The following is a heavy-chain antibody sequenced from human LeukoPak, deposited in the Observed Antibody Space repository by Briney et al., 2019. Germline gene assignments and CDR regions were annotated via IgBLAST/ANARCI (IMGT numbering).Heavy chain of an antibody. CDR3: ARDLPTGSGSYNYYYYGMDV. CDR1: GGSISSYY. J-gene: IGHJ6*02. V-gene: IGHV4-59*01. Sequence: SETLSLTCTVSGGSISSYYWSWIRQPPGKGLEWIGYIYYSGSTNYNPSLKSRVTISVDTSKNQFSLKLSSVTAADTAVYYCARDLPTGSGSYNYYYYGMDVWGQGTTVTVSS. D-gene: IGHD3-10*01. CDR2: IYYSGST.